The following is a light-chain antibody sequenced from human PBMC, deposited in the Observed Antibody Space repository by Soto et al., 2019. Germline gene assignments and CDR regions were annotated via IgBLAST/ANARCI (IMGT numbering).Light chain of an antibody. CDR3: QSYDTSLSVVV. Sequence: QSVLTQPPSVSGAPGQRVTISCTGSSSNIGAGYDVHWYQQLPGTAPKLLIYANNNRPSGVPDRFSGSKSGTSASLAISGLQADDEADYSCQSYDTSLSVVVFGGGTQLTVL. CDR2: ANN. CDR1: SSNIGAGYD. J-gene: IGLJ2*01. V-gene: IGLV1-40*01.